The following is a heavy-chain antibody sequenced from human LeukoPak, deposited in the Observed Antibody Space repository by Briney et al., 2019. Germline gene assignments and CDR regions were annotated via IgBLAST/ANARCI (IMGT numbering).Heavy chain of an antibody. J-gene: IGHJ4*02. D-gene: IGHD3-22*01. CDR2: IYYSGST. V-gene: IGHV4-59*01. CDR3: ASGDSSGYSYFDY. CDR1: GGSISSYY. Sequence: SETLSLTCTVSGGSISSYYWSWIRQPPGKGLEWIGYIYYSGSTNYNPSLKSRVTTSVDTSKNQFSLKLSSVTAADTAVYYCASGDSSGYSYFDYWGQGTLVTVSS.